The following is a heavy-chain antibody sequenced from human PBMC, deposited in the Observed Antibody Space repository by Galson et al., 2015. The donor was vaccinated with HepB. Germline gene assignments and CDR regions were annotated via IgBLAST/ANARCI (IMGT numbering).Heavy chain of an antibody. CDR2: IIPILGIA. CDR1: GGTFSSYT. J-gene: IGHJ4*02. CDR3: ASTKDYYDSSGYYYQGGY. Sequence: SVKVSCKASGGTFSSYTISWVRQAPGQGLEWMGRIIPILGIANYAQKFQGRVTITADKSTSTAYMELSSLRSEDTAVYYCASTKDYYDSSGYYYQGGYWGQGTLVTVSS. V-gene: IGHV1-69*02. D-gene: IGHD3-22*01.